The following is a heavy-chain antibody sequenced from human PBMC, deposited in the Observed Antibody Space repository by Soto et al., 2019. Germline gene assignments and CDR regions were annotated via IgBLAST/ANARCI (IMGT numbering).Heavy chain of an antibody. D-gene: IGHD5-18*01. CDR3: ARDLQEMDTIPLGNY. CDR1: GYTFTSYG. J-gene: IGHJ4*02. V-gene: IGHV1-18*01. CDR2: ISAYNGNT. Sequence: QVQLVQSGAEVKKPGASVKVSCKASGYTFTSYGISWVRQAPGQGREWMGWISAYNGNTNYAQKLQGRVTMTTDTSTRTAYMELRSLRSDYTAVYYCARDLQEMDTIPLGNYWGQGTLVTVSS.